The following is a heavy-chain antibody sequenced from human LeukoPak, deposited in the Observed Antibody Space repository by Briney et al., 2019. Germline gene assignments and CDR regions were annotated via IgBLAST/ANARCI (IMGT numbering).Heavy chain of an antibody. V-gene: IGHV4-59*01. D-gene: IGHD2-2*01. Sequence: PSETLSLTCTVSGGSITTNYWSWIRQPPGKGLEWIGYIYYTGSTNYNPPLKSRVTISADTSKNQFSLRLNSVTAADTAVYYCARWIPSTNSFNYWGQGTLVTVSS. CDR2: IYYTGST. CDR3: ARWIPSTNSFNY. J-gene: IGHJ4*02. CDR1: GGSITTNY.